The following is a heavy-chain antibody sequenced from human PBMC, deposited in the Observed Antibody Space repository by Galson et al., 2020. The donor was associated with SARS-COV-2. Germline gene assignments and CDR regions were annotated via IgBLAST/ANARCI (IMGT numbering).Heavy chain of an antibody. CDR1: GYTFTGYY. CDR2: INPNSGGT. V-gene: IGHV1-2*02. D-gene: IGHD3-9*01. Sequence: ASVMVSCKASGYTFTGYYMHWVRQAPGQGLEWMGWINPNSGGTNYAQKFQGRVTMTRDTSISTAYMELSRLRSDDTAVYYCARDFDWLSGAFDIWGQGTMVTVSS. CDR3: ARDFDWLSGAFDI. J-gene: IGHJ3*02.